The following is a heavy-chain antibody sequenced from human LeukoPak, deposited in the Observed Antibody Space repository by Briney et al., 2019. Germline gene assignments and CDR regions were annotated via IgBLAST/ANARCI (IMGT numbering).Heavy chain of an antibody. CDR3: ARVPATAPLYYFDY. CDR1: GGSISSSSYY. Sequence: SETLSLTCTVSGGSISSSSYYWGWIRQPPGKGLEWIGSIYYSGSTYYNPSLKSRVTISVDTSKNQFSLKLSSVTAADTAVYYCARVPATAPLYYFDYWGQGTPVTVSS. J-gene: IGHJ4*02. CDR2: IYYSGST. D-gene: IGHD2-2*01. V-gene: IGHV4-39*01.